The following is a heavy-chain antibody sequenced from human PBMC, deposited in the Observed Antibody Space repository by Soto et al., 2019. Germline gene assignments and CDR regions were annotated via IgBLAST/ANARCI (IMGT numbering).Heavy chain of an antibody. Sequence: EVQLLESGGGLVQPGGSLRLSCAASGFTFSSYAMNWVRQAPGKGLEWVSVISGSGGSTYYADSVKGRFTISRDNSKITLYLQMKSLGAEDTAVYYCAKRASGSYFDSWGQGRLVTVSS. CDR1: GFTFSSYA. V-gene: IGHV3-23*01. D-gene: IGHD3-10*01. J-gene: IGHJ4*02. CDR2: ISGSGGST. CDR3: AKRASGSYFDS.